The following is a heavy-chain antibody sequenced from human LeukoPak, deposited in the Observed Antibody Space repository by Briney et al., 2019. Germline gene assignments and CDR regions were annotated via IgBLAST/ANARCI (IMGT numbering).Heavy chain of an antibody. D-gene: IGHD3-10*01. CDR2: SSWNSGSI. J-gene: IGHJ6*03. Sequence: GRSLRLSCAASGFTFDDYAMHWVRQAPGKGLEWVSCSSWNSGSIGYADSVKGRFTISRDNSKNSLYLQMNSLRAEDTALYYCAKDQYYGSGTPCMDVWGKGTTVTISS. V-gene: IGHV3-9*01. CDR1: GFTFDDYA. CDR3: AKDQYYGSGTPCMDV.